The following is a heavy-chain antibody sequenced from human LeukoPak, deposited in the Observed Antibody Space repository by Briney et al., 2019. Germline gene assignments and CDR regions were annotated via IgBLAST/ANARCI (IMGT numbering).Heavy chain of an antibody. CDR2: IYYSGST. D-gene: IGHD2-2*01. CDR3: ARDYRYCSSTSCYAFDY. Sequence: SETLSLTCTVSGGSVSSGSYYWRWIRQPPGKGLEWIGYIYYSGSTNYNPSLKSRVTISVDTSKNQFSLKLSSVTAADTAVYYCARDYRYCSSTSCYAFDYWGQGTLVTVSS. CDR1: GGSVSSGSYY. J-gene: IGHJ4*02. V-gene: IGHV4-61*01.